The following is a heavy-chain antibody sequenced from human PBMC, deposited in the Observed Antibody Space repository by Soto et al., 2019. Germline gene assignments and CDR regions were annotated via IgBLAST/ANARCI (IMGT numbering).Heavy chain of an antibody. Sequence: PGGSLRLSCAASGFTFSSYAMSWVRQAPGKGLEWVSAISGSGGSTYYADSVKGRFTISRDNSKNTLYLQMNSLRAEDTAVYYCASLGTNYYASASYFDYWGQGTLVTVSS. V-gene: IGHV3-23*01. CDR3: ASLGTNYYASASYFDY. CDR2: ISGSGGST. D-gene: IGHD3-10*01. CDR1: GFTFSSYA. J-gene: IGHJ4*02.